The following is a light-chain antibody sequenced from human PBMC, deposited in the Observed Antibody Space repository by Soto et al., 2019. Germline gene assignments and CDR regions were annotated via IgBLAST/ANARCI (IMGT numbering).Light chain of an antibody. CDR2: DTS. CDR3: LLSYSGARQGV. V-gene: IGLV7-46*01. Sequence: QAVVTQEPSLTVSPGWTVTLTCGSSTGAVTSGHYPYWFQQKPGQAPRTLIYDTSNKHSWTPARFSGSLLGGKAALTLSGAQPEDEAEYYCLLSYSGARQGVFGGGTKLTVL. J-gene: IGLJ2*01. CDR1: TGAVTSGHY.